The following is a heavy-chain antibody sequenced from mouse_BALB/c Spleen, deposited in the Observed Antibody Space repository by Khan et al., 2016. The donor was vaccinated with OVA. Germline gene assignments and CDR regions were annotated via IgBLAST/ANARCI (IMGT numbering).Heavy chain of an antibody. CDR1: GYSFTSYY. V-gene: IGHV1S135*01. J-gene: IGHJ3*01. CDR3: TRHGYVAWFTY. CDR2: IDPFSGDT. Sequence: VQLQQPGPELMKPGASVKISCKASGYSFTSYYIHWVIQSHGKSLEWIGYIDPFSGDTTYNQKFKGRATLTVDKSSSTAYIRLSNLTSEDSAVYYCTRHGYVAWFTYWGQGTLVTVAA. D-gene: IGHD2-2*01.